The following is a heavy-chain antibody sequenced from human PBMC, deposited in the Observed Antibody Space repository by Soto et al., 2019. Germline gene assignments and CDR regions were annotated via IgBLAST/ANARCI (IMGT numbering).Heavy chain of an antibody. CDR3: ARVRSSSVYYYYGMDV. D-gene: IGHD6-6*01. CDR1: GFTFSSYW. V-gene: IGHV3-74*01. Sequence: RGSLRLCCAASGFTFSSYWMHWVRQAPGKGLVWVSRINSDGSSTSYADSVKGRFTISRDNAKNTLYLQMNSLRAEDTAVYYCARVRSSSVYYYYGMDVWGQGTTVTVSS. J-gene: IGHJ6*02. CDR2: INSDGSST.